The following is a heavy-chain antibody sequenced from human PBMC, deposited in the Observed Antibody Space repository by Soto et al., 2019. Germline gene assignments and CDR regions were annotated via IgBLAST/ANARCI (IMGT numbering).Heavy chain of an antibody. J-gene: IGHJ5*02. CDR2: IIPIIGII. CDR3: XGXXXXXXXXXXXXSYP. V-gene: IGHV1-69*02. Sequence: QVQLVQSGAEVKKPGSSVKVSCKASGGTFSTYTITWVRQAPGQGLEWMGRIIPIIGIINYAQKFQGRVTISADKFTGXAYMELTGLXXXXXXXXYXXGXXXXXXXXXXXXSYPWGQGTLVTVSS. CDR1: GGTFSTYT.